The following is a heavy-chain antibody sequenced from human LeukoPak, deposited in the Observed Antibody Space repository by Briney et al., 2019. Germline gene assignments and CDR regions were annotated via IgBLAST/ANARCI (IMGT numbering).Heavy chain of an antibody. CDR3: AKVVGGRPRWLQEFDC. D-gene: IGHD5-24*01. CDR2: ISAGGSST. V-gene: IGHV3-23*01. CDR1: GFAFSSYA. Sequence: GGSLRLSCAASGFAFSSYAMSWVRQAPGKGLEWVSAISAGGSSTYYADSVKGRFTISRDNSKNTFFLQMNSLRAEDTAVYYCAKVVGGRPRWLQEFDCWGQGTLVTVSS. J-gene: IGHJ4*02.